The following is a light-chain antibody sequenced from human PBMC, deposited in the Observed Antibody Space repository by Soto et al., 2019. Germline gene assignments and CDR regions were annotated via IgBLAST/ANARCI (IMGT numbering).Light chain of an antibody. V-gene: IGLV2-23*01. CDR3: CSYAGSRTLV. CDR2: EDT. J-gene: IGLJ2*01. CDR1: SSDVGSYNL. Sequence: QSVLTQPASVSGSPGQSITISCTGTSSDVGSYNLVSWYQQYPGKAPKLMIHEDTKRPSGVSDRFSGSKSGNTASLTISGLQAEDEADYYCCSYAGSRTLVFGGGTKLTVL.